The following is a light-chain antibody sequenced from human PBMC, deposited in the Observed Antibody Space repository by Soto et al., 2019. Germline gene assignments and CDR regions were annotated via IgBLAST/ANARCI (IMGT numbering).Light chain of an antibody. CDR1: SSDVGGYNY. Sequence: QSALTQPASVSGSPGQPITISCTGTSSDVGGYNYVSWYQQHTGKAPKLMIYEVSNRPAGVSNRFSGSKSGNTASLTISGLQAEDEADYYCSSYTTSSTLVFGTGTKVTV. V-gene: IGLV2-14*01. J-gene: IGLJ1*01. CDR2: EVS. CDR3: SSYTTSSTLV.